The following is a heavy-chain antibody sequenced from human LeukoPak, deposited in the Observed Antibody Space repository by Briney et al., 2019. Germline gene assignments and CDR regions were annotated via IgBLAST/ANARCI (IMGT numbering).Heavy chain of an antibody. CDR1: GGSISSYY. D-gene: IGHD3-10*01. CDR3: ARDAGSGSLSQFDY. J-gene: IGHJ4*02. CDR2: IYYSGST. Sequence: SETLSLTCAVSGGSISSYYWSWIQQPPGKGLEWIAYIYYSGSTNYNPSLKSRVTISVDTSKNQFSLKLSSVTAADTAVYYCARDAGSGSLSQFDYWGQGTLVTVSS. V-gene: IGHV4-59*01.